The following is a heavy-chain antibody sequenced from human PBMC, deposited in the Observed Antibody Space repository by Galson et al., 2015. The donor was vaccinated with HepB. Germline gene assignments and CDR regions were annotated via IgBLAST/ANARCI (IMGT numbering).Heavy chain of an antibody. J-gene: IGHJ6*02. D-gene: IGHD3-22*01. V-gene: IGHV6-1*01. CDR3: ARDSFYDNTGYPVPRNFGVDV. CDR1: GDSVSSRTAA. Sequence: CAISGDSVSSRTAAWNWIRQSPSRGLEWLGRTYYRSKWYNDYAVSVKSRITINPDTSKNQFSLQLSSVTPDGTAVYYCARDSFYDNTGYPVPRNFGVDVWGQGTTVTVSS. CDR2: TYYRSKWYN.